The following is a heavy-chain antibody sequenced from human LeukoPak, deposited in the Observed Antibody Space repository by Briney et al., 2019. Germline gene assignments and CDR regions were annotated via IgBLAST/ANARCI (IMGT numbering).Heavy chain of an antibody. V-gene: IGHV3-30-3*01. CDR3: ARPYSTYFDY. D-gene: IGHD4-11*01. CDR2: ISYDGSNK. J-gene: IGHJ4*02. CDR1: GFTFSSYA. Sequence: GGSLRLSCAASGFTFSSYAMHWVRQAPGKGPEWVAVISYDGSNKYYADSVKGRFTISRDNSKNTLYLQMNSLRAEDTAVYYCARPYSTYFDYWGQGTLVTVSS.